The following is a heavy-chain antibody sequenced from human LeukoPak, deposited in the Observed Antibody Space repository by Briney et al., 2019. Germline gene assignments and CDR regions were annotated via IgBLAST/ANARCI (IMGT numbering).Heavy chain of an antibody. CDR1: GYNFTPYW. D-gene: IGHD1-7*01. CDR2: IYPSDSDT. V-gene: IGHV5-51*01. J-gene: IGHJ4*02. Sequence: RGESLKISCQSSGYNFTPYWIGWVRQMPGKGLEWMGIIYPSDSDTRYSPSFQGQVTISADKSISTAYLQWSSLKASDTAMYYCARHMNGNYGLHWGQGTLVTVSS. CDR3: ARHMNGNYGLH.